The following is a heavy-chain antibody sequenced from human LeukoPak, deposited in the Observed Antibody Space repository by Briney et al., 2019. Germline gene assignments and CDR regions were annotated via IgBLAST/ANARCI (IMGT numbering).Heavy chain of an antibody. CDR2: INPNSGGT. Sequence: ASVKVSCKASGYTFTGYYMHWVRQAPGQGLEWMGRINPNSGGTNYAQKFQGRVTMTRDTSISTAYMELSRLRSDDTAVYYCARDPLVGVRITGTVWFDPWGQGTLDTVSS. CDR3: ARDPLVGVRITGTVWFDP. V-gene: IGHV1-2*06. D-gene: IGHD1-7*01. CDR1: GYTFTGYY. J-gene: IGHJ5*02.